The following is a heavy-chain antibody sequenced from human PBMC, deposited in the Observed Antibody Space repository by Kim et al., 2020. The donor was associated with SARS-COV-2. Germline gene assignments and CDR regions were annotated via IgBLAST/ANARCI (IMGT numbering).Heavy chain of an antibody. D-gene: IGHD2-15*01. CDR3: ARDGVVEVVAARPYNWFDP. V-gene: IGHV3-74*01. CDR2: INSDGSST. J-gene: IGHJ5*02. CDR1: GFTFSSYW. Sequence: GGSLRLSCAASGFTFSSYWMHWVRQAPGKGLVWVSRINSDGSSTSYADSVKGRFTISRDNAKNTLYLQMNSLRAEDTAVYYCARDGVVEVVAARPYNWFDPWGQGTLVTVSS.